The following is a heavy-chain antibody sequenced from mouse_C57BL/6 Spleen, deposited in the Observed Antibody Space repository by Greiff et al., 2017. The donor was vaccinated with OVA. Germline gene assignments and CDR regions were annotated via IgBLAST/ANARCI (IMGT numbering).Heavy chain of an antibody. CDR1: GFTFSNYW. J-gene: IGHJ3*01. D-gene: IGHD1-1*01. CDR2: IRLKSDNYAT. CDR3: TKITTVVREAWFAY. Sequence: EVKLVESGGGLVQPGGSMKLSCVASGFTFSNYWMNWVRQSPEKGLEWVAQIRLKSDNYATHYAESVKGRFTISRDDSKSSVYLQMNNLRAEDTGIYYCTKITTVVREAWFAYWGQGTLVTVSA. V-gene: IGHV6-3*01.